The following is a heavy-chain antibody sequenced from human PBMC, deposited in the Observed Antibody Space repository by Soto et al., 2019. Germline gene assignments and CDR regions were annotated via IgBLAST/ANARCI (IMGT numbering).Heavy chain of an antibody. D-gene: IGHD5-12*01. J-gene: IGHJ6*03. V-gene: IGHV1-2*04. Sequence: GASVTVSCKSSGYTLNSYGITVVRKDPGQGLEWMGWINPNSGGTNYAQKFQGWVTMTRDTSISTAYMELSRLRSDDTAVYYCARGDIVATGYMDVWGKGTTVTVSS. CDR1: GYTLNSYG. CDR3: ARGDIVATGYMDV. CDR2: INPNSGGT.